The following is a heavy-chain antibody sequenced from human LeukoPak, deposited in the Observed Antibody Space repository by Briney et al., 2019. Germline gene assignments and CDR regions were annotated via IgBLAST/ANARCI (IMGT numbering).Heavy chain of an antibody. CDR3: ASVGGGFDY. D-gene: IGHD3-16*01. CDR1: GFTFSSYA. J-gene: IGHJ4*02. Sequence: PGGSLRLSCAASGFTFSSYAMSWVRQAPGKGLEWVSPISGSGGRTYYADSVTGRFTISRDNAKNSLYLQMNSLRAEDTAVYSCASVGGGFDYWGQGTLVTVSS. V-gene: IGHV3-23*01. CDR2: ISGSGGRT.